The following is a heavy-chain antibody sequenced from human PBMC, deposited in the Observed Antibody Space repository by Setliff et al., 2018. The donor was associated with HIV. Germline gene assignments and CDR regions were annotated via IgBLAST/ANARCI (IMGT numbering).Heavy chain of an antibody. J-gene: IGHJ4*02. CDR1: GFTFTKSA. V-gene: IGHV3-23*01. Sequence: GGSLRLSCTVSGFTFTKSAMNWVRQAPGKGLEWVSVISANGGSTYYADSVKGRFTISRDNAKNSLYLQMNSLRAEDTAVYYCATDPRRLSYWGQGTLVTVSS. D-gene: IGHD2-21*01. CDR2: ISANGGST. CDR3: ATDPRRLSY.